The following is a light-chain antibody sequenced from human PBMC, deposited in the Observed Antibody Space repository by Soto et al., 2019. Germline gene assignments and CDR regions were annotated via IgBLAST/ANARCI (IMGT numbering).Light chain of an antibody. CDR1: QSVPSNY. J-gene: IGKJ1*01. CDR2: GAS. V-gene: IGKV3-20*01. Sequence: EIVLTQSPGTLSLSPGERATLSCRASQSVPSNYLAWYQQKPGQAPRLLISGASSRASGIPDRFRGSGSGTDFTLTISRLEPEDFAVYYCQQYGSSPRKFGQGTKVEIK. CDR3: QQYGSSPRK.